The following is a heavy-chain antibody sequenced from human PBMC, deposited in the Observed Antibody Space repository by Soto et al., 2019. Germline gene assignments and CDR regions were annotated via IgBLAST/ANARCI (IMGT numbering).Heavy chain of an antibody. D-gene: IGHD3-10*01. J-gene: IGHJ4*02. CDR2: ISHDGTKD. Sequence: QVKLVESGGGVVQPGRSLRLSCATSGFTFSSHAMHWVRQAPGKGLEWISWISHDGTKDAYADSVKGRFTISSDSSKDTLYLQMDSLRSEDTAVYYCAKALFQMDHGETFDYWGQGTQVIVSS. V-gene: IGHV3-30-3*01. CDR3: AKALFQMDHGETFDY. CDR1: GFTFSSHA.